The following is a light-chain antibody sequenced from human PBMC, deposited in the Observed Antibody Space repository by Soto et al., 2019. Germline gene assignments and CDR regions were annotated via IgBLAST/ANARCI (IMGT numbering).Light chain of an antibody. V-gene: IGKV3-15*01. J-gene: IGKJ1*01. CDR2: GAS. CDR3: QQYNSYPWT. CDR1: QSVSSY. Sequence: EIVMTQSPATLSVSPGERATLSCRASQSVSSYLAWYQQKPGQAPRLLIYGASTRATGIPARFSGSGSGTEFTLTISSLQPDDFATYYCQQYNSYPWTFGQGTKVEIK.